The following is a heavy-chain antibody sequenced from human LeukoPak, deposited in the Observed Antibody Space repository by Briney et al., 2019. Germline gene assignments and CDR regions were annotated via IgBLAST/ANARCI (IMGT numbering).Heavy chain of an antibody. CDR2: ISSSGSTI. CDR1: GFTFSSYE. D-gene: IGHD3-9*01. J-gene: IGHJ4*02. CDR3: ARDGDGPSSGNYDILTGYSDY. V-gene: IGHV3-48*03. Sequence: GGSLRLSCAASGFTFSSYEMNWVRQAPGKGLEWVSYISSSGSTIYYADSVKGRFTISRDNAKNPLYLQMNSLRAEDTAVYYCARDGDGPSSGNYDILTGYSDYWGQGTLVTVSS.